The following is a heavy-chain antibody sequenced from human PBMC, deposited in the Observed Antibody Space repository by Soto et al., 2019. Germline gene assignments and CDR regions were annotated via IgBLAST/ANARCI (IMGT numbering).Heavy chain of an antibody. CDR3: ACLNGYNCPFDH. J-gene: IGHJ2*01. CDR2: NFDTGNT. Sequence: WTWIRLPPGKSLEWVGYNFDTGNTYYSTSLKSRVTMSVYTSRNQFSLRLSSVSAADTAIYFFACLNGYNCPFDHWGRGTLVTVSS. V-gene: IGHV4-30-2*01. D-gene: IGHD5-12*01.